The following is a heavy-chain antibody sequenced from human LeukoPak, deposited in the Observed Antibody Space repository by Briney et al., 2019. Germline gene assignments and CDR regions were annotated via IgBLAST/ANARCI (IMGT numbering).Heavy chain of an antibody. CDR3: ARSSYSSSSSV. V-gene: IGHV3-23*01. CDR1: GFIFSNYG. Sequence: SGGSLRLSCAASGFIFSNYGMNWVRQAPGKGLEWVAAISASGSATSYADSVRGRFTISRDNSKSTTYLQMNSLRAEDTAVYYCARSSYSSSSSVWGQGTMVTVSS. CDR2: ISASGSAT. D-gene: IGHD6-6*01. J-gene: IGHJ3*01.